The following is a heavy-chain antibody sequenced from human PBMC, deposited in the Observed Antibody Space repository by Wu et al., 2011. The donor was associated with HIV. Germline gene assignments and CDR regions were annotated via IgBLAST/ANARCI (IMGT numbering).Heavy chain of an antibody. Sequence: QVQLVQSGVEVKKPGASVKVSCKVSGSTLAELAIHWVRQAPGKGLEWMGGFDPEDDETIYSQKFQGRVTMTEDTSTDTASMELRGLRSEDTAIYYCATPPLPQAGDYSESEIYAYYFDYWGQGTLVTVSS. CDR2: FDPEDDET. V-gene: IGHV1-24*01. J-gene: IGHJ4*02. CDR1: GSTLAELA. CDR3: ATPPLPQAGDYSESEIYAYYFDY. D-gene: IGHD3-22*01.